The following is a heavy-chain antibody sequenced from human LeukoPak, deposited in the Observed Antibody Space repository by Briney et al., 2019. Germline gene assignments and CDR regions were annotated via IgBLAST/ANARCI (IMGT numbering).Heavy chain of an antibody. D-gene: IGHD4-17*01. CDR2: ISSSSSTI. CDR3: ARERIYGDYEHYYYYMDV. J-gene: IGHJ6*03. Sequence: PGGSLRLSCAASGFTFSSYSMNWVRQAPGKGLEWVSYISSSSSTIYYADSVKGRFTISRDNAKNSLYLQMNSLRAEDTAVYYCARERIYGDYEHYYYYMDVWGKGTTVTVSS. V-gene: IGHV3-48*01. CDR1: GFTFSSYS.